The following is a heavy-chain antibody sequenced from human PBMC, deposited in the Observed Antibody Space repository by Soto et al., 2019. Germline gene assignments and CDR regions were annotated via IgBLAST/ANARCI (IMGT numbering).Heavy chain of an antibody. CDR2: IKEDGSEK. CDR1: GFTFSTYW. CDR3: ARGWGYFDSSGFPYLYAMDV. V-gene: IGHV3-7*01. D-gene: IGHD3-22*01. Sequence: GGSLRLSCAASGFTFSTYWMSWVRQAPGKGLEWVANIKEDGSEKYYVDSVEGRFTISRDNAKNSLYLQMTSLRAEDTALYYCARGWGYFDSSGFPYLYAMDVWGQGTKVTVYS. J-gene: IGHJ6*02.